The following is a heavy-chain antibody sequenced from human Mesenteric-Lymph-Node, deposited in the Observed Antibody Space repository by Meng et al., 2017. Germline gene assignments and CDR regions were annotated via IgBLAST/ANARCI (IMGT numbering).Heavy chain of an antibody. CDR1: GGSFSGYS. D-gene: IGHD6-13*01. CDR2: INLYGNT. V-gene: IGHV4-34*01. Sequence: SETLSLTCGVYGGSFSGYSWSWIRQPPGRGLEWIGEINLYGNTNYNPSLKSRVTISVDTSKNQFSLKLSSVTAADTAVYYCARESSSSWYEAYYFDYWGQGTLVTVSS. CDR3: ARESSSSWYEAYYFDY. J-gene: IGHJ4*02.